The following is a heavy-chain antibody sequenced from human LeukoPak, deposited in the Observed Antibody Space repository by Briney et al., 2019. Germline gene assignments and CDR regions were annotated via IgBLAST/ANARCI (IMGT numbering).Heavy chain of an antibody. V-gene: IGHV3-48*01. CDR3: ARSGTYYYDSSGYGGALDI. CDR2: ISSSSGTI. Sequence: PGGSLRLSCAASGFTFSIYSMNWVRQAPGKGLEWVSYISSSSGTIYYADSVKGRFTISRDNAKNSLFLQMNSLRAEDTAVYFCARSGTYYYDSSGYGGALDIWGQGTMVTVSS. CDR1: GFTFSIYS. J-gene: IGHJ3*02. D-gene: IGHD3-22*01.